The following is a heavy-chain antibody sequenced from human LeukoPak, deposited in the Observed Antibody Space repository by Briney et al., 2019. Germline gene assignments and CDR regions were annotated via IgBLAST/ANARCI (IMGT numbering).Heavy chain of an antibody. CDR2: ISSSGSTI. J-gene: IGHJ6*04. Sequence: PGGSLRLSCAASGFTFRSYEMNWFRQAPGKGLEWVSYISSSGSTIYYADSVKGRFTISRDNAKNSLYLQMNSLRAEDTAVYYCAELGITMIGGVWGKGTTVTISS. V-gene: IGHV3-48*03. CDR3: AELGITMIGGV. CDR1: GFTFRSYE. D-gene: IGHD3-10*02.